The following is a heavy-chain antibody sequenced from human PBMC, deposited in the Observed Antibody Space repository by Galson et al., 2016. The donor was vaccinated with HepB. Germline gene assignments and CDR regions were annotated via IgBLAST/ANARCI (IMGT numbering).Heavy chain of an antibody. Sequence: QSGAEVKRRGESLRISCTASENNFIGYWIGWVRQMPGKGLDWMGVIYPGDSDTRYSPSFEGQVTISVDTSINTAYLQWSSLKASDSAVYYCVRRAPRPAYFHFDLWGRGTVVAVSS. D-gene: IGHD6-6*01. CDR1: ENNFIGYW. J-gene: IGHJ2*01. V-gene: IGHV5-51*01. CDR2: IYPGDSDT. CDR3: VRRAPRPAYFHFDL.